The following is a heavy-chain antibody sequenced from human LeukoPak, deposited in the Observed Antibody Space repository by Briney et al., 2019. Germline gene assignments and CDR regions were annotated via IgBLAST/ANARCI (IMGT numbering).Heavy chain of an antibody. CDR3: AREPGGSIFGDAFDI. D-gene: IGHD3-3*01. V-gene: IGHV1-2*02. CDR2: INPNSGGT. Sequence: ASVKVSCKASGYTFTGYYMHWVRQAPGQGLEWMGWINPNSGGTNYAQKFQGRVTMTRDTSISTAYMELSGLRSDDTAVYYCAREPGGSIFGDAFDIWGQGTMVTVSS. CDR1: GYTFTGYY. J-gene: IGHJ3*02.